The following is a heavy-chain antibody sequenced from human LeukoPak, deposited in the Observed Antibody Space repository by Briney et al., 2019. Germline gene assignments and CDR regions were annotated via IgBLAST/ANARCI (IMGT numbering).Heavy chain of an antibody. CDR2: ISGSGGST. Sequence: GGSLRLSCAASGFTFSSYSMNWVRQAPGKGLEWVSGISGSGGSTYHADSVKGRFTISRDNSKNTLYLQMDSLRAEDTAVYYCAKPGVGDFWSGYSSLDCWGQGTVVTVSS. D-gene: IGHD3-3*01. CDR1: GFTFSSYS. V-gene: IGHV3-23*01. J-gene: IGHJ4*02. CDR3: AKPGVGDFWSGYSSLDC.